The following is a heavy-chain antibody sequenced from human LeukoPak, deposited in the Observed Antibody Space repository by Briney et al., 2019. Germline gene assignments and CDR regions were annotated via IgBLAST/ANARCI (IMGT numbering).Heavy chain of an antibody. Sequence: SETLSLTCTVSGGSISSYYWSWIRQPPGKGLEWIGYIYYSGSTNYNPSLKSRVTISVDTSKNQFSLKLSSVTAADTAVYYCARGGPSGSYPLFDYWGQGTLVTVSS. V-gene: IGHV4-59*01. CDR3: ARGGPSGSYPLFDY. D-gene: IGHD1-26*01. CDR1: GGSISSYY. CDR2: IYYSGST. J-gene: IGHJ4*02.